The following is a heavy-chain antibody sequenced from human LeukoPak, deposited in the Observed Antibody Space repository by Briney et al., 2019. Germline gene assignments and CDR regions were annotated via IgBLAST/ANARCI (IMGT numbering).Heavy chain of an antibody. Sequence: SQTLSLTCTVSGGSISSGGYYWSWIRQPAGKGLEWIGRIYTSGSTNYNPSLKSRVTISVDTSKNQFSLKLSSVTAADTAVYYCARGSRGSGSLGFDYWGQGTLVTVSS. CDR2: IYTSGST. J-gene: IGHJ4*02. CDR1: GGSISSGGYY. CDR3: ARGSRGSGSLGFDY. V-gene: IGHV4-61*02. D-gene: IGHD3-10*01.